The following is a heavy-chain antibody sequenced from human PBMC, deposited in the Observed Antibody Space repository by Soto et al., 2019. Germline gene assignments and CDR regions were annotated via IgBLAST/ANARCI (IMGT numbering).Heavy chain of an antibody. CDR1: RLTFSAHD. J-gene: IGHJ6*02. Sequence: QVQLVESGGGVVQPATSLRLSCAASRLTFSAHDMHWVRQAPGKAREWVALIWSDGSRGFYADSVKGRFTISRDNIKNTLYLKMNSLGAEDTAVYYCAGEPKGGAYDMDVWGQGTTVTVSS. CDR2: IWSDGSRG. CDR3: AGEPKGGAYDMDV. V-gene: IGHV3-33*01.